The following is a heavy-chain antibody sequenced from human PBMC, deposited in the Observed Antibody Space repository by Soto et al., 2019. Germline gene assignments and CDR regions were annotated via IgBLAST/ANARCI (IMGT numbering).Heavy chain of an antibody. CDR1: GGSVSSGSYY. J-gene: IGHJ4*02. CDR2: IYYSGST. D-gene: IGHD6-19*01. Sequence: QEQLQESGPGLVKPSETLSLTCTVSGGSVSSGSYYWSWIRQPPGKGLEWIGYIYYSGSTNYNPSLRSRVPISVDTSKNQCSLKLSSVTAADTAVYYCAREGSSGWDVYWGQGTLVTASS. CDR3: AREGSSGWDVY. V-gene: IGHV4-61*01.